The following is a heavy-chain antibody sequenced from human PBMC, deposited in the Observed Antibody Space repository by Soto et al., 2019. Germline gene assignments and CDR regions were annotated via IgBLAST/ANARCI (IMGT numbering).Heavy chain of an antibody. D-gene: IGHD2-2*01. CDR2: IIPIFGTA. CDR3: ARGGHCSSTSCFWVYYYYGMDV. Sequence: QVQLVQSGAEVKKPGSSVKVSCKASGGTFSSYAISWVRQAPGQGLEWMGGIIPIFGTANYAQKFQGRVTITADESTSTAYRELSSLRSEDTAVYYCARGGHCSSTSCFWVYYYYGMDVWGQGTTVTVSS. CDR1: GGTFSSYA. J-gene: IGHJ6*02. V-gene: IGHV1-69*01.